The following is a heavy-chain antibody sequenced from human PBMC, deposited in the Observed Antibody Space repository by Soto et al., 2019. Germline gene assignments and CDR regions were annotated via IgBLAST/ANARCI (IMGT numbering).Heavy chain of an antibody. J-gene: IGHJ4*02. CDR2: VSDGSGTT. CDR1: GFGLSTYG. CDR3: AKWNGYGDH. D-gene: IGHD1-1*01. Sequence: EVQLLESGGGLVQPGGSLRLSCTASGFGLSTYGVTWVRQAPGKGLEWVSGVSDGSGTTHYADSVKGRFTITTDNSENTAYLQMNSLRVEDTAVYYCAKWNGYGDHWGQGTLVTVS. V-gene: IGHV3-23*01.